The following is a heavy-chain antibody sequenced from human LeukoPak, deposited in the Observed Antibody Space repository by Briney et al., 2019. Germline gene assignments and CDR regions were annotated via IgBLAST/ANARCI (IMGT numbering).Heavy chain of an antibody. CDR1: GGSISSSNW. CDR3: ARVAVASPNYYYYGMDV. J-gene: IGHJ6*04. D-gene: IGHD6-19*01. CDR2: IYHSGST. Sequence: SGTLSLTCAVSGGSISSSNWWSWVRQPPGKGLEWIGEIYHSGSTNYNPSLKSRVTISVDKSKNQFSLKLSSVTAADTAVYYCARVAVASPNYYYYGMDVWGKGTTVTVSS. V-gene: IGHV4-4*02.